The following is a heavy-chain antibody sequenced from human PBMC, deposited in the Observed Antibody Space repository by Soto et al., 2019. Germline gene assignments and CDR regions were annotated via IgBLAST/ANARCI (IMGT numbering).Heavy chain of an antibody. CDR1: GYTFTGYY. CDR3: ARDDSRSGSGYYPRDSVFYYYYGMDV. V-gene: IGHV1-2*02. Sequence: VSSVKVSCKASGYTFTGYYMHWVRQAPGQGLEWMGWINPNSGGTNYAQKFQGRVTMTRDTSISTAYMELSRLRSDDTAVYYCARDDSRSGSGYYPRDSVFYYYYGMDVWGQGTTVTVSS. J-gene: IGHJ6*02. D-gene: IGHD3-3*01. CDR2: INPNSGGT.